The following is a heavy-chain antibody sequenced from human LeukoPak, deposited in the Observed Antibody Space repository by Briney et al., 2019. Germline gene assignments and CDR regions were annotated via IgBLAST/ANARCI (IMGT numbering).Heavy chain of an antibody. D-gene: IGHD1-26*01. V-gene: IGHV3-33*01. Sequence: GRSLRLSCAASRFSFSSHGMHWVRQAPGEGLEWVAAIWYDGSNKYYADAVRGRFTISRDNSKNTLYLQMNSLRAEDTAVYYCARGAQVGATDAFDIWGQGTLVTVSS. CDR3: ARGAQVGATDAFDI. CDR1: RFSFSSHG. CDR2: IWYDGSNK. J-gene: IGHJ3*02.